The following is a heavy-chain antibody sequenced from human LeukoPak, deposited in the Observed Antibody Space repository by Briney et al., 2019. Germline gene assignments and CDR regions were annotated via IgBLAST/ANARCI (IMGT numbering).Heavy chain of an antibody. V-gene: IGHV1-46*01. D-gene: IGHD4-17*01. J-gene: IGHJ4*02. CDR3: ARSYGDYVSYFDY. Sequence: ASVKVSCKVSGYTLTELSMHWVRQAPGQGLEWMGIINPSGGSTSYAQKFQGRVTMTRDTSTSTVYMELSSLRSEDTAVYYCARSYGDYVSYFDYWGQGTLVTVSS. CDR1: GYTLTELS. CDR2: INPSGGST.